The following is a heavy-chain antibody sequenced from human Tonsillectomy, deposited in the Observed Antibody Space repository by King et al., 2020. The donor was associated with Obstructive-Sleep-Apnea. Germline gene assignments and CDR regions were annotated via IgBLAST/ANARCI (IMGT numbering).Heavy chain of an antibody. J-gene: IGHJ2*01. V-gene: IGHV4-59*08. Sequence: VQLQESGPGLVKPSETLSLTCTVSGGSISSYYWSWIRQPPGKGLEWIGYIYYIGSTNYNPSLKSRVTISVDTSKNQFSLKLSSVTAADTAVYYCARRFSHDSSGWNWYFDLWGRGTLVTVSS. CDR3: ARRFSHDSSGWNWYFDL. CDR1: GGSISSYY. CDR2: IYYIGST. D-gene: IGHD3-22*01.